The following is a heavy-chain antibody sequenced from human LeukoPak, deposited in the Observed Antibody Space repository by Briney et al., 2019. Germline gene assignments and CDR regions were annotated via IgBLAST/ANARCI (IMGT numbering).Heavy chain of an antibody. D-gene: IGHD4-17*01. CDR3: ARSNDYGDLYYFDH. CDR2: IIPIFGTA. J-gene: IGHJ4*02. CDR1: GGTFSSYA. V-gene: IGHV1-69*13. Sequence: GASVKVSCKASGGTFSSYAISWVRQAPGQGLEWMGGIIPIFGTANYAQKFQGRVTITADESTSTAYMELSSLRSEDTAVYYCARSNDYGDLYYFDHWGQGTLVTVSS.